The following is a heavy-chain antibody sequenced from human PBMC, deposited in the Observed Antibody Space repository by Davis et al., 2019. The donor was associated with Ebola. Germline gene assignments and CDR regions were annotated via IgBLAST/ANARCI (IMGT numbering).Heavy chain of an antibody. CDR2: LGTSADT. D-gene: IGHD1-26*01. CDR1: GFVFSNYV. V-gene: IGHV3-23*01. Sequence: GGSLRLSCAASGFVFSNYVMSWVRQAPGKWLEWVSTLGTSADTYYADSVKGSFTISRDNSKNTLYLQMNGLRVEDTAIYYCAKDTSNIWFDIWGQGTNVTVSS. CDR3: AKDTSNIWFDI. J-gene: IGHJ3*02.